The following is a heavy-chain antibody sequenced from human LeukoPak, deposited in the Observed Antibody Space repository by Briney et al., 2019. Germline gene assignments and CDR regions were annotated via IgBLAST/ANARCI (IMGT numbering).Heavy chain of an antibody. J-gene: IGHJ4*02. CDR3: AKDIRWYDSSGQFDY. CDR2: ISWNRGSI. Sequence: GGSLRLSCAASGFTFDDYAMHWVRQAPGKGLEWVSGISWNRGSIGYADSVKGRFTISRDNAKNTLYLQMNSLRAEDTALYYCAKDIRWYDSSGQFDYWGQGTLVTVSS. CDR1: GFTFDDYA. V-gene: IGHV3-9*01. D-gene: IGHD3-22*01.